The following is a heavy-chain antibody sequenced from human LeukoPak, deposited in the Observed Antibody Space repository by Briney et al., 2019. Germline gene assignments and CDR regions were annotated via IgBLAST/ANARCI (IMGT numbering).Heavy chain of an antibody. CDR3: AKGESKDYLNYFDYLNYFDH. Sequence: GGSLRLSCAASGFTFSNHAMTWVRQAPGKGLEGVSTINISGGGTFYADSVKGRFTISRDNSKNTLSLQMNSLRAEDTAIYYCAKGESKDYLNYFDYLNYFDHWGQGALVTVSS. J-gene: IGHJ4*02. V-gene: IGHV3-23*01. CDR1: GFTFSNHA. D-gene: IGHD2/OR15-2a*01. CDR2: INISGGGT.